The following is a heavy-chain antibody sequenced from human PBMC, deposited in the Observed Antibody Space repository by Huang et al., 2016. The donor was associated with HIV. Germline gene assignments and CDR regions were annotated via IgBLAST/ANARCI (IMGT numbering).Heavy chain of an antibody. J-gene: IGHJ6*03. V-gene: IGHV4-34*01. CDR2: INHSEST. CDR3: ARGQGGYYYYMDV. Sequence: QVQLQQWGAGLLRPSETLSLTCAVYGGSFSGYYGIWIRQPPGKGLEWIGEINHSESTNYNPALKSRGTISVDTSRNQFSLTLTSVTAADTAVYYCARGQGGYYYYMDVWGKGTTVTVSS. CDR1: GGSFSGYY.